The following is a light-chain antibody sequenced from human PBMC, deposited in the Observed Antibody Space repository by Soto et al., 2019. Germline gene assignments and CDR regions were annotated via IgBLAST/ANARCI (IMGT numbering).Light chain of an antibody. J-gene: IGLJ1*01. CDR1: SSNIGAGYH. Sequence: QSVLTQPPSVSGAPGQRVTISCTGSSSNIGAGYHVHWYQQLPGTAPKLLIYGNSNRPSGVPDRFSGSKSGTSASLAITGLKAEDEADYYCQSYDSSLSGYVFGTGTKLTVL. CDR2: GNS. CDR3: QSYDSSLSGYV. V-gene: IGLV1-40*01.